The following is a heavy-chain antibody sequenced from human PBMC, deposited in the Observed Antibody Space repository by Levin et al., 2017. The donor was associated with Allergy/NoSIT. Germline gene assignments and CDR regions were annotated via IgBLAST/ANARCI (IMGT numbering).Heavy chain of an antibody. D-gene: IGHD2-2*01. CDR1: GFTFSSYA. CDR2: ISYDGSNK. V-gene: IGHV3-30*04. J-gene: IGHJ4*02. Sequence: PGGSLRLSCAASGFTFSSYAMHWVRQAPGKGLEWVAVISYDGSNKYYADSVKGRFTISRDNSKNTLYLQMNSLRAEDTAVYYCARAGIGYCSSTSCWPTDYWGQGTLVTVSS. CDR3: ARAGIGYCSSTSCWPTDY.